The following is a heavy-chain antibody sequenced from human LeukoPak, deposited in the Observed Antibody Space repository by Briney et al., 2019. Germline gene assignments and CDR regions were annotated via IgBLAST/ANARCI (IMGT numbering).Heavy chain of an antibody. CDR2: ISSSSSYI. V-gene: IGHV3-21*01. CDR3: AREGPNWNSRVDY. J-gene: IGHJ4*02. Sequence: GGSLRLSCAASGFTFSSYSMNWVRQAPGKGLEWVSSISSSSSYIYYADSVKGRFTISRDNAKNSLYLQMNSLRAEDTAVYYCAREGPNWNSRVDYWSQGTLVTVSS. CDR1: GFTFSSYS. D-gene: IGHD1-7*01.